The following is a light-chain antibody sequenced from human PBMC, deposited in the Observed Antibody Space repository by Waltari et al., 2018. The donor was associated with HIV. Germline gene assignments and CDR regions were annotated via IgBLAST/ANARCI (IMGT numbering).Light chain of an antibody. CDR1: RSVSSNY. CDR3: QQYGTAPDT. CDR2: AAS. V-gene: IGKV3-20*01. Sequence: ENVLTQSPGTLSLSPGERATLSCRASRSVSSNYLTWYQQSPGQAPRLLIYAASTRATAIPDRFSGSGYGTDFTLTISRLEPEDFAVYYCQQYGTAPDTFGQGTKVEI. J-gene: IGKJ2*01.